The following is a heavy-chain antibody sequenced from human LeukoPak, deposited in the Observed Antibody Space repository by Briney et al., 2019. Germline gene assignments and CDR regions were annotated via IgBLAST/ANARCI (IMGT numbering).Heavy chain of an antibody. Sequence: SETLSLTCTVSGGSISSGGYYWSWIRQHPGKGLEWIGYIYYSGSTYYNPSLKSRVTISVDTSKNQFSLKLSSATAADTAVYYCARHRGPYSIDERPNIDYWGQGTLVTVSS. J-gene: IGHJ4*02. CDR1: GGSISSGGYY. CDR2: IYYSGST. D-gene: IGHD4-11*01. CDR3: ARHRGPYSIDERPNIDY. V-gene: IGHV4-39*01.